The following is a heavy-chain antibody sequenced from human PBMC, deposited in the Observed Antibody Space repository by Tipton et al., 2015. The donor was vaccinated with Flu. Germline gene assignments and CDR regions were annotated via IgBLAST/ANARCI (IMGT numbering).Heavy chain of an antibody. Sequence: TLSLTCTVSGGSISPYYWSWIRQPPGKGLEWIGYIYYTGITNYNPSLNSRVAISVDTSKNQFSLELDSVTAADTAVYYCARLSYYDVDLKNFYFDYWGQGALVTVSS. CDR1: GGSISPYY. D-gene: IGHD3-10*02. CDR2: IYYTGIT. J-gene: IGHJ4*02. V-gene: IGHV4-59*01. CDR3: ARLSYYDVDLKNFYFDY.